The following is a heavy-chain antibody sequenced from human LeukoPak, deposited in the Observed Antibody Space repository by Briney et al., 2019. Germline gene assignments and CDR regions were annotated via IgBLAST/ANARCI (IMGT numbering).Heavy chain of an antibody. V-gene: IGHV5-51*01. Sequence: GESLQISCKGSGYKFTNYWIAWVRQLPGQGLEWLGIIYPRDSDIRYSPSFQGQVSISVDTSIDTAYLQWSSVKASDTAMYYCARLLAAPYYINFWGQGTLVTVSS. J-gene: IGHJ4*02. CDR2: IYPRDSDI. CDR3: ARLLAAPYYINF. D-gene: IGHD6-25*01. CDR1: GYKFTNYW.